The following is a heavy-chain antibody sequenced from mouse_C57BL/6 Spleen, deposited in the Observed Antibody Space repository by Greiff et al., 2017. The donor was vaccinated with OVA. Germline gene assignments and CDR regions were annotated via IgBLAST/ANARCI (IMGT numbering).Heavy chain of an antibody. D-gene: IGHD1-1*01. V-gene: IGHV1-54*01. Sequence: QVQLQQSGAELVRPGTSVKVSCKASGYAFTNYLIEWVKQRPGQGLEWIGVINPGSGGTNYNEKFKGKATLTADKSSSTAYMQLSSLTSEDSAVYFCARGYYYGNSSAMDYWGQGTSVTVSS. CDR2: INPGSGGT. J-gene: IGHJ4*01. CDR3: ARGYYYGNSSAMDY. CDR1: GYAFTNYL.